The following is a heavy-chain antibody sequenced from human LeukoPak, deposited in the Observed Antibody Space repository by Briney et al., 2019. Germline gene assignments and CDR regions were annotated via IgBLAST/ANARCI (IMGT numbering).Heavy chain of an antibody. D-gene: IGHD3-16*02. CDR2: VKQDETEK. J-gene: IGHJ4*02. V-gene: IGHV3-7*01. CDR3: ARSRGFMITFGGVIAY. CDR1: GFTFTSYW. Sequence: AGGSLRLSCAASGFTFTSYWMSWVRQAPGKGLEWVASVKQDETEKYYVDSVRGRFTISRDNAKNSLFLQMNSLRTEDTAVYYCARSRGFMITFGGVIAYWGQGTLVTVSS.